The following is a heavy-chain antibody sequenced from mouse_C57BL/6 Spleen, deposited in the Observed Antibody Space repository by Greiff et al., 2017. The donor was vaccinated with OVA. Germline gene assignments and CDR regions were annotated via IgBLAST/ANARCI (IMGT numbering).Heavy chain of an antibody. V-gene: IGHV1-69*01. Sequence: QVQLQQPGAELVMPGASVKLSCKASGYTFTSYWMHWVKQRPGQGLEWIGEIDPSDSYTNYTQKFKGKSTLTVDKSSSTAYMQLSSLTSEDSAVYYCARGDSNYRNAMDYWGQGTSVTVSS. CDR2: IDPSDSYT. CDR1: GYTFTSYW. D-gene: IGHD2-5*01. CDR3: ARGDSNYRNAMDY. J-gene: IGHJ4*01.